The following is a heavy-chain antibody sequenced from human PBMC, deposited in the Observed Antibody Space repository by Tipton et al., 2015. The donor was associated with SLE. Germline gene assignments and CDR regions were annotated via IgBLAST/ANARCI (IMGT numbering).Heavy chain of an antibody. D-gene: IGHD2-2*01. J-gene: IGHJ4*02. CDR3: ARSQLSGSCDSTTCNYFDY. CDR1: GFTFDDFA. Sequence: GSLRLSCAASGFTFDDFAMHWVRQAPGKGLEWVSLFSWDGGTTYYADSVEGRFTISRDNSKNSLYLQMNNLRTEDTGFYYCARSQLSGSCDSTTCNYFDYWGQGTLVTVSS. CDR2: FSWDGGTT. V-gene: IGHV3-43*01.